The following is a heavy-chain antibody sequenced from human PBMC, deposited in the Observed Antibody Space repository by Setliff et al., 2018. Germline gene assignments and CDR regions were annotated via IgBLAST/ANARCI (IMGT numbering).Heavy chain of an antibody. CDR3: ARSRGYKHDSSGYYYDHYYYYYMDV. D-gene: IGHD3-22*01. J-gene: IGHJ6*03. V-gene: IGHV4-4*08. CDR2: VYTSGST. CDR1: GGSISSYY. Sequence: SETLSLTCTVSGGSISSYYWSWIRQPPGKGLEWIGYVYTSGSTNYNPSLKSRVTISVDTSRNQFSLKLSSVTAADTAVYYCARSRGYKHDSSGYYYDHYYYYYMDVWGKGTPVTVSS.